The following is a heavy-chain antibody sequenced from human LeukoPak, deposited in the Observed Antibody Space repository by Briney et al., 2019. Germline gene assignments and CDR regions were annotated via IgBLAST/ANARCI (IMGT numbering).Heavy chain of an antibody. CDR2: ISYTGTYI. CDR3: VRDRGTYRPIDY. D-gene: IGHD1-26*01. J-gene: IGHJ4*02. CDR1: GFTFSSYA. V-gene: IGHV3-21*04. Sequence: GGSLRLSCAASGFTFSSYAMNWVRQAPGKGLEWVSSISYTGTYIYYADSVKGRFTISRDNAQNSLYLQMNSLRAEDTAIYYCVRDRGTYRPIDYWGQGALVTVSS.